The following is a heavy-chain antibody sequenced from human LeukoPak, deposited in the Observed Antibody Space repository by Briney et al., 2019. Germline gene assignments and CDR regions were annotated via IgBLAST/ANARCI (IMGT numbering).Heavy chain of an antibody. J-gene: IGHJ1*01. CDR2: ILYDETIK. CDR1: GFTFSSYS. Sequence: GGSLRLSCAASGFTFSSYSMHWVRQAPGKGLEWVAFILYDETIKYYADSVEGRFTISRDISKNTLYLQMNSLRAEDTAVYYCAKEPTAARVDTAIRYFQHWGQGTLVTVSS. CDR3: AKEPTAARVDTAIRYFQH. D-gene: IGHD5-18*01. V-gene: IGHV3-30-3*01.